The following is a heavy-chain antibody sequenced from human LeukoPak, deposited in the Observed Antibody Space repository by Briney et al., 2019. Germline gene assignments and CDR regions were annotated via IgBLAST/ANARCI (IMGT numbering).Heavy chain of an antibody. D-gene: IGHD3-10*01. V-gene: IGHV4-4*07. CDR3: AGDGVADYYGSGSYYNVQWFDP. CDR1: GGSISSYY. Sequence: SETLSLTCTVSGGSISSYYWSWIRQPAGKGLEWIGRIYTSGSTNYNPSLKSRVTMSVDTSKNQFSLKLSSVTAADTAVYYCAGDGVADYYGSGSYYNVQWFDPWGQGTLVTVSS. CDR2: IYTSGST. J-gene: IGHJ5*02.